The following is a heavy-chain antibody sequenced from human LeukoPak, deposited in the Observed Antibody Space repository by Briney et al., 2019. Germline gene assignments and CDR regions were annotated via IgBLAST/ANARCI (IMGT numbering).Heavy chain of an antibody. D-gene: IGHD5-12*01. V-gene: IGHV1-2*02. CDR1: GYTFTGYY. CDR3: ARDKYSGYDRFPY. CDR2: VNCNTGGT. J-gene: IGHJ4*02. Sequence: ASVNVSCKASGYTFTGYYIHWVRQAPGQGLEWMGWVNCNTGGTNYAQSFQDRVTMTRDTSVSTAYMELSRLTSDDTAIYYCARDKYSGYDRFPYWGQGTLVTVSS.